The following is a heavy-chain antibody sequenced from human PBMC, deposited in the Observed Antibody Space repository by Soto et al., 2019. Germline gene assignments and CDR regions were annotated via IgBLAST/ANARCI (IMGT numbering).Heavy chain of an antibody. V-gene: IGHV5-51*01. Sequence: GESLKISCQCSGYSYTSYWIDWLRPLPGKGRAWMALIYPGYSDTRYSPSFQGPVTLSAAKSLSTAYLHSSSLKAPDTAMYYCARHRYCTSGVCYGMDVWRQGTTVTVAS. D-gene: IGHD2-8*01. CDR3: ARHRYCTSGVCYGMDV. CDR1: GYSYTSYW. CDR2: IYPGYSDT. J-gene: IGHJ6*02.